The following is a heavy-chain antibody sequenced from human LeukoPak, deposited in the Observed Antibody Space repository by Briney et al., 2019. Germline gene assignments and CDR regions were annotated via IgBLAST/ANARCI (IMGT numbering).Heavy chain of an antibody. Sequence: ASVKVSCKASGYTFTGYYLHWVRQAPGQGLEWMGWINPNSGGTNYAQKFQGRVTMTRDTSISTAYMDLSRLRSDDTAVYYCARSYYYDSSGYYPYSFDYWGQGTLVTVSS. J-gene: IGHJ4*02. CDR1: GYTFTGYY. CDR3: ARSYYYDSSGYYPYSFDY. D-gene: IGHD3-22*01. CDR2: INPNSGGT. V-gene: IGHV1-2*02.